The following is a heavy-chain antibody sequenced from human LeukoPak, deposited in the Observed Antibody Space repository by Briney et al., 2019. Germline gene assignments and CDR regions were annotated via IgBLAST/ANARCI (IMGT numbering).Heavy chain of an antibody. CDR3: AKERCGGSCYSLDY. Sequence: GGSLRLSCAASGFTFSSFGMHWVRQSPGKGLEGVAVIWYDGSNKYYEDSVKGRFTISRDNSKNTVYLEMNRLRAGDTAVYYCAKERCGGSCYSLDYWGQGTLVTVSS. CDR2: IWYDGSNK. J-gene: IGHJ4*02. CDR1: GFTFSSFG. V-gene: IGHV3-33*06. D-gene: IGHD2-21*01.